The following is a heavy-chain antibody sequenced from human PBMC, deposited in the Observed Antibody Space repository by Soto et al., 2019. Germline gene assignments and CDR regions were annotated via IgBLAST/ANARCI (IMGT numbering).Heavy chain of an antibody. D-gene: IGHD3-22*01. CDR2: IDPSDSQT. CDR3: ARQIYDSDTGPNFQYYFDS. Sequence: PGESLKISSQGSGYRFAGYWITWVRQKPGKGLEWMGRIDPSDSQTYYSPSFRGHVTISATKSITTVFLQWSSLRASDTAMYYCARQIYDSDTGPNFQYYFDSWGQGTPVTVSS. J-gene: IGHJ4*02. V-gene: IGHV5-10-1*01. CDR1: GYRFAGYW.